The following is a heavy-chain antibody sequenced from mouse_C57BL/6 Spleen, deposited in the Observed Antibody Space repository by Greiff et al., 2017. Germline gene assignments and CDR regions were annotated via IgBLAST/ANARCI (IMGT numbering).Heavy chain of an antibody. V-gene: IGHV1-55*01. CDR1: GYTFTSYW. D-gene: IGHD2-1*01. Sequence: QVQLQQPGAELVKPGASVKMSCKASGYTFTSYWITWVKQRPGQGLEWIGDIYPGSGSTNYNEKFKSKATLTVDTSSSTAYMQLSSLTSEDSAVYYYARRDYGNYGDYAMDYWGQGTSVTVSS. CDR2: IYPGSGST. J-gene: IGHJ4*01. CDR3: ARRDYGNYGDYAMDY.